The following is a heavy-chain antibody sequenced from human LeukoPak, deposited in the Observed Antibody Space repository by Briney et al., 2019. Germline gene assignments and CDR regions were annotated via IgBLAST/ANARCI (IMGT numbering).Heavy chain of an antibody. Sequence: SETLSLTCTVSGGSISSYYWSWIRQPPGKGLEWIGYIYYSGSTNYNPSLKSRVTISVDTSKNQFSLKLSSVTAADTAVYYCARVSGYNWESFYDYWGQGTLVTVSS. CDR1: GGSISSYY. CDR2: IYYSGST. D-gene: IGHD5-12*01. V-gene: IGHV4-59*01. J-gene: IGHJ4*02. CDR3: ARVSGYNWESFYDY.